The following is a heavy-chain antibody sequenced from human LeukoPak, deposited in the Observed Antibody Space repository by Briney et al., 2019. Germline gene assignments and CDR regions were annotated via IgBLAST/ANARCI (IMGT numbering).Heavy chain of an antibody. J-gene: IGHJ4*02. V-gene: IGHV4-39*01. CDR1: GGSISRSSYY. Sequence: SETLSLTCNVSGGSISRSSYYWGWIRQPPGKGLEWIGSIYYSGSTYYNPSLKSRITISVDTSKNQFYLRLTSVTAADTAAYYCATAGGYYYDSSGYYPFDSWGQGTLLTVSS. CDR3: ATAGGYYYDSSGYYPFDS. D-gene: IGHD3-22*01. CDR2: IYYSGST.